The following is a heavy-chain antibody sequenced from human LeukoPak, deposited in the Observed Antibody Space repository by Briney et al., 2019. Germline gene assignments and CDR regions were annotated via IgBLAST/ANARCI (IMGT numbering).Heavy chain of an antibody. Sequence: SGGSLRLSCAVSGFTVSGNYMSWVRQAPGKGLEWVSVMYSTGSTDYADSVKGQFTIFRDNSKNTLYLQMNNLRAEDTAVYYCAREGGPYSSTLRGQWGQGTLVTVSS. CDR1: GFTVSGNY. D-gene: IGHD2-2*01. J-gene: IGHJ4*02. CDR3: AREGGPYSSTLRGQ. CDR2: MYSTGST. V-gene: IGHV3-53*01.